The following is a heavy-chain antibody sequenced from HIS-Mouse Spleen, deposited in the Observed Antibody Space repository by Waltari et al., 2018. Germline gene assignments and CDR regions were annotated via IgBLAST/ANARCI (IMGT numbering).Heavy chain of an antibody. CDR2: IYYSGST. D-gene: IGHD6-13*01. CDR3: AREIPYSSSWYDWYFDL. V-gene: IGHV4-39*07. Sequence: QLQLQESGPGLVKPSETLSLTCTVSGGSISSSSYYWGWIRQPPGKGLEWIGSIYYSGSTYYHPSLKSRDTISVDTSKNQFSLKLSSVTAADTAVYYCAREIPYSSSWYDWYFDLWGRGTLVTVSS. J-gene: IGHJ2*01. CDR1: GGSISSSSYY.